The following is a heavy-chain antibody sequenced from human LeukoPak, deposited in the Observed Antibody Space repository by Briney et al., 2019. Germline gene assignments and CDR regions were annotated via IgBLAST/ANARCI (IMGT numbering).Heavy chain of an antibody. CDR3: ARDQDGVSIDY. D-gene: IGHD6-13*01. CDR1: GGSISSGYY. CDR2: IYHSGST. Sequence: SETLSLTCTVSGGSISSGYYWGWIRQPPGKGLEWIGSIYHSGSTYYNPSLKSRVTISVDTSKNQFSLKLSSVTAADTAVYYCARDQDGVSIDYWGQGTLVTVSS. V-gene: IGHV4-38-2*02. J-gene: IGHJ4*02.